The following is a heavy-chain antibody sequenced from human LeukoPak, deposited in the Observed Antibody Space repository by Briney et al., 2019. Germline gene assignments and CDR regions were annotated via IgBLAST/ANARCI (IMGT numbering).Heavy chain of an antibody. J-gene: IGHJ4*02. CDR2: TRNKANSYTT. Sequence: GGSLRLSCAASGFTFTNYWMFWVRQAPGKGLEWVGRTRNKANSYTTQYAASVKGRFTISRDDSKNSLFLQMNSLKTEDTAVYYCARGGSSGWSLYYFDYWGQGTLVTVSS. CDR1: GFTFTNYW. V-gene: IGHV3-72*01. D-gene: IGHD6-19*01. CDR3: ARGGSSGWSLYYFDY.